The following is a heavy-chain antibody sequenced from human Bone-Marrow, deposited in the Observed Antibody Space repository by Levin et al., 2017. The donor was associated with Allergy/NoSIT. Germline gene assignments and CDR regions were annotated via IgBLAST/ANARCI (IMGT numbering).Heavy chain of an antibody. J-gene: IGHJ3*01. V-gene: IGHV4-59*01. CDR2: IYSSGST. Sequence: GSLRLSCTVSGGPIRNFYWTWIRQPPGKGLEWIGYIYSSGSTNYNPSLESRVSMSVDMSKNHFSLELRSVTAADTAIYYCARDSRYTSAFDLWGQGTMVTVSS. CDR1: GGPIRNFY. CDR3: ARDSRYTSAFDL. D-gene: IGHD2-2*02.